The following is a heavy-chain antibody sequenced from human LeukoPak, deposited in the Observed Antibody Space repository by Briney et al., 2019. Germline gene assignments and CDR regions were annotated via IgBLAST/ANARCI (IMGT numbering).Heavy chain of an antibody. V-gene: IGHV3-21*01. J-gene: IGHJ4*02. CDR3: ARVGPDDILTGSSDY. CDR2: ISSSSSYI. D-gene: IGHD3-9*01. Sequence: GGSLRLSCAASGFTFSNYNMNWVRQAPGKGLEWVSSISSSSSYIYYADSVKGRFTISRDNAKNSLYLQMNSLRAEDTAVYYCARVGPDDILTGSSDYWGQGTLVTVSS. CDR1: GFTFSNYN.